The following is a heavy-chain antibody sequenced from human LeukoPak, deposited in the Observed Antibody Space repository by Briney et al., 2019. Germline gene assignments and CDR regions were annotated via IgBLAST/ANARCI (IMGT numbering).Heavy chain of an antibody. CDR3: ARLLPRYYYYYMDV. Sequence: SLSFSCAASGFTFSSYWMSRHRHGPGQELEWVTNIKQDGSEKYYVDSVKGRFTISRDNAKNSLYLQMNSLRAEDTAVYYCARLLPRYYYYYMDVWGKGTTVTVSS. CDR2: IKQDGSEK. D-gene: IGHD1-26*01. V-gene: IGHV3-7*01. J-gene: IGHJ6*03. CDR1: GFTFSSYW.